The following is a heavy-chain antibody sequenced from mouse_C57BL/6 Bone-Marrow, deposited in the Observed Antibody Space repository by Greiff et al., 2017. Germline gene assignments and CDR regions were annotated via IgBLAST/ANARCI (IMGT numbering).Heavy chain of an antibody. CDR1: GYTFTSYG. Sequence: VKVVESGAELARPGASVKLSYKASGYTFTSYGISWVKQRTGQGLEWIGEIYPRSGNTYYNEKFKGKATLTADKSSSTAYMELRSLTSEDSAVYFCARRAGVYYSNSYWGQGTTLTVSS. J-gene: IGHJ2*01. CDR2: IYPRSGNT. CDR3: ARRAGVYYSNSY. D-gene: IGHD2-5*01. V-gene: IGHV1-81*01.